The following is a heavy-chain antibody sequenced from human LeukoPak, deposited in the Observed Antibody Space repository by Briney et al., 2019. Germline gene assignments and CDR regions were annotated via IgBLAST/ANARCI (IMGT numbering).Heavy chain of an antibody. Sequence: PSETLSLTCTVSGGSVSSSSYYWGWIRQPPGKGLEWIGSIYYSGNTYYNPSLKSRVTISVDTSKNQFSLKLSSVTAADTAVYYCARNVIVVVTARPDWSDPWGQGTLVTVSS. CDR1: GGSVSSSSYY. J-gene: IGHJ5*02. CDR3: ARNVIVVVTARPDWSDP. D-gene: IGHD2-21*02. CDR2: IYYSGNT. V-gene: IGHV4-39*07.